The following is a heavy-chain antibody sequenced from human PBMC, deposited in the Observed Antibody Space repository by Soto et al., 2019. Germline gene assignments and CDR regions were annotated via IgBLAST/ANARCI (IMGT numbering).Heavy chain of an antibody. Sequence: QVQLVESGGGVVQPGRSLRLSCAASGFTFSSYGMHWVRQAPGKGLEWVAVIWYDGSNKYYADSVKGRFTISRDNSKNTLYLQMNSLRAEDTAVYYCAREYGSGSQPLDYWGQGTLVTVSS. CDR1: GFTFSSYG. V-gene: IGHV3-33*01. CDR2: IWYDGSNK. J-gene: IGHJ4*02. D-gene: IGHD3-10*01. CDR3: AREYGSGSQPLDY.